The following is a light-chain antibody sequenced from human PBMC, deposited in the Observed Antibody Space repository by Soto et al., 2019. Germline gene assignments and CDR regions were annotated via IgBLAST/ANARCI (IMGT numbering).Light chain of an antibody. Sequence: EIVMTQSPATLSVSPGERATLSCRASQSVSSNLAWYQQKPGQAPRLLIYGASTRATGIPARFSGSGSGTEFTLTINSLQSEDFAVYYCQQDNNWPPFTFGPGTKVDIK. CDR3: QQDNNWPPFT. CDR2: GAS. V-gene: IGKV3-15*01. J-gene: IGKJ3*01. CDR1: QSVSSN.